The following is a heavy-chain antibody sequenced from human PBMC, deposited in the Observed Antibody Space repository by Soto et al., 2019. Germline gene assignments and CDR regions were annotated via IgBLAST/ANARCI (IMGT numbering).Heavy chain of an antibody. CDR1: GGSISSSSYY. J-gene: IGHJ6*02. CDR2: IYYSGST. V-gene: IGHV4-39*01. CDR3: ASGNGGARSYGMDF. D-gene: IGHD6-6*01. Sequence: SETLSLTCTVSGGSISSSSYYWGWIRQPPGKGLEWIGYIYYSGSTYYNPSLKRRATISVDTSKNQFSLKLSSVTAAVTAVYYWASGNGGARSYGMDFWGQGTTVSVSS.